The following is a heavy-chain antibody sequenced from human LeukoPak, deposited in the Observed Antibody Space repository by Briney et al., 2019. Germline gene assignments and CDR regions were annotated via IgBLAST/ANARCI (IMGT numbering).Heavy chain of an antibody. D-gene: IGHD3-10*01. J-gene: IGHJ4*02. CDR3: ATLGFPLWFGELTDY. Sequence: ASVKVSCKVSGYTLTELSMHWVRQAPGKGLEWMGGFDPVDGETIYAQKFQGRVTMTEDTSTDTAYMELSSLRSEDTAVYYCATLGFPLWFGELTDYWGQGTLVTVSS. CDR2: FDPVDGET. CDR1: GYTLTELS. V-gene: IGHV1-24*01.